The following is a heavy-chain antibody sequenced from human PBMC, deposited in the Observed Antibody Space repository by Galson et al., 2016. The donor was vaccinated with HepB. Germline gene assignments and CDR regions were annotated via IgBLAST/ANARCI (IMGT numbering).Heavy chain of an antibody. Sequence: SLRLSCAASGFTVSSKYMSWLRQAPGKGLEWVSVIYSGGSTYYADSVKGRFTISRDNSKNTLYLQMNSLRAEDTAVYYCASFDSSGYHLFDYWGQGTLVTVSS. J-gene: IGHJ4*02. CDR2: IYSGGST. D-gene: IGHD3-22*01. V-gene: IGHV3-53*01. CDR1: GFTVSSKY. CDR3: ASFDSSGYHLFDY.